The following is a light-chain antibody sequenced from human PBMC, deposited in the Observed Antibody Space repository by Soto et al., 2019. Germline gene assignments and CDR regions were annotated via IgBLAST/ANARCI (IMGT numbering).Light chain of an antibody. J-gene: IGLJ1*01. CDR3: AAWDESRTGPV. CDR1: RSDIGSNF. Sequence: QSVLSQPPSASGTPGQTVIISCSGSRSDIGSNFVNWYQHLPRTAPKLLIYNSKQRPSWVPDRFSGSKSGTSASLAISGLQSEDEADYCCAAWDESRTGPVFGTGTKLTVL. V-gene: IGLV1-44*01. CDR2: NSK.